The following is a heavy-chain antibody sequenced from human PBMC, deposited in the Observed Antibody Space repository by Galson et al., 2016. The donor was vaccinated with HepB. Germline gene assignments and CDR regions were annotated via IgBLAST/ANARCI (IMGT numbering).Heavy chain of an antibody. V-gene: IGHV3-11*01. CDR2: ISSSGTVL. D-gene: IGHD5-18*01. J-gene: IGHJ6*02. CDR3: ARDPDTSSKVDV. CDR1: GFSFSDHY. Sequence: SLRLSCAASGFSFSDHYMSWIRQAPGKGLESIAYISSSGTVLYYAASAQGRFTISRDNAKKSLYLRMNSLRADDTGVYYCARDPDTSSKVDVWGHGTTVTVSS.